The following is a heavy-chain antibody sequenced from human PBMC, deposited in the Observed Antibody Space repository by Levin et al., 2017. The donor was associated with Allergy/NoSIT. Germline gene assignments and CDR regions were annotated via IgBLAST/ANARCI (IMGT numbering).Heavy chain of an antibody. D-gene: IGHD6-6*01. Sequence: GESLKISCAASGFTFLNYWMSWFRQAPGKGLAWVANINQDGTVKYYVDSVKGRFTVSRDNARNLVFLQIDSLRAEDTAAYYCARIGYSSSSSDYWGQGTLVTVSS. CDR2: INQDGTVK. CDR1: GFTFLNYW. J-gene: IGHJ4*02. CDR3: ARIGYSSSSSDY. V-gene: IGHV3-7*01.